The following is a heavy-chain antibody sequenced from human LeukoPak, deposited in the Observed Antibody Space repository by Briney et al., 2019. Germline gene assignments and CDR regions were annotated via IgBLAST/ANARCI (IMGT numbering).Heavy chain of an antibody. CDR3: ARDGDYAFGD. J-gene: IGHJ4*02. Sequence: SETLSLICAVYGGSFSGYYWSWIRQPPGKGLEWIGYIYYSGSTYYNPSLKSRVTISVDTSKNQFSLKLSSVTAADTAVYYCARDGDYAFGDWGQGTLVTVSS. V-gene: IGHV4-30-4*01. CDR1: GGSFSGYY. CDR2: IYYSGST. D-gene: IGHD4-17*01.